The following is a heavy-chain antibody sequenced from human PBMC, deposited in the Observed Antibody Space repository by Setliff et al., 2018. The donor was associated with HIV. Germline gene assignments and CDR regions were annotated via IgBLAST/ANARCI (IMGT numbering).Heavy chain of an antibody. J-gene: IGHJ4*02. D-gene: IGHD6-6*01. V-gene: IGHV4-31*03. CDR3: ATRPRIAARPFDY. Sequence: TLSLTCSVSGVSVGSGDYYWHWIRQHPGKALEWIGYIFHSGDTYYNPSLKSRISMSVDTSKNQFSLELTSLTAADTAVYYCATRPRIAARPFDYWGQGMLVTVSS. CDR1: GVSVGSGDYY. CDR2: IFHSGDT.